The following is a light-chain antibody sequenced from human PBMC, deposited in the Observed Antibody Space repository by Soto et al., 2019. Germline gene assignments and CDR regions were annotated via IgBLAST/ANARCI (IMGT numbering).Light chain of an antibody. Sequence: AIQMTQSPSSLSASVGDRVIITCRASQGIRNDLAWYQQKPGKVPKLLIYTASNLQSGVPSRFSGSGSGTDFTLTISSLQPEDFAMYYCLQHNDYPLSFGGGTKVDIK. CDR1: QGIRND. V-gene: IGKV1-6*01. CDR2: TAS. J-gene: IGKJ4*01. CDR3: LQHNDYPLS.